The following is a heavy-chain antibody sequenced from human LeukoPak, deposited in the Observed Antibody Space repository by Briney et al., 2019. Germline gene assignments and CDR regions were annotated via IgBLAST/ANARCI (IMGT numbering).Heavy chain of an antibody. D-gene: IGHD6-13*01. J-gene: IGHJ4*02. CDR2: INWNGGST. CDR1: GFTFSSYG. V-gene: IGHV3-20*04. Sequence: GGSLRLSCAASGFTFSSYGMHWVRQAPGKGLEWVSGINWNGGSTGYADSVKGRFTISRDNAKNSLYLQMNSLRAKDTALYYCAREHYSSWYYFDYWGQGTLVTVSS. CDR3: AREHYSSWYYFDY.